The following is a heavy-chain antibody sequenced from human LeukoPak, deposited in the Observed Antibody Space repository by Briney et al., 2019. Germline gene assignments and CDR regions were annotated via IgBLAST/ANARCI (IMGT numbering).Heavy chain of an antibody. D-gene: IGHD5-12*01. CDR2: IIPILGIA. CDR1: GGTFSSYA. V-gene: IGHV1-69*04. CDR3: ARGHSGYDLLSSPTVTTSIDY. Sequence: ASVKVSCKASGGTFSSYAISWVRQAPGQGLEWMGRIIPILGIANYAQKFQGRVTITADKSTSTAYTELSSLRSEDTAVYYCARGHSGYDLLSSPTVTTSIDYWGQGTLVTVSS. J-gene: IGHJ4*02.